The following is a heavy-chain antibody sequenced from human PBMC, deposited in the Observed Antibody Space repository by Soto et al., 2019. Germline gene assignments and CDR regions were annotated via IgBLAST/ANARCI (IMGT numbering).Heavy chain of an antibody. CDR3: ARHSDYCSGGSCQVSRMDV. Sequence: GESLKISCKGSGYSFTSYWIGWVRQMPGKGLEWMGIIYPGDSDTRYSPSFQGQVTISADKSISTAHLQWSSLKASDTAMYYCARHSDYCSGGSCQVSRMDVWGQGTTVTV. J-gene: IGHJ6*02. V-gene: IGHV5-51*01. D-gene: IGHD2-15*01. CDR1: GYSFTSYW. CDR2: IYPGDSDT.